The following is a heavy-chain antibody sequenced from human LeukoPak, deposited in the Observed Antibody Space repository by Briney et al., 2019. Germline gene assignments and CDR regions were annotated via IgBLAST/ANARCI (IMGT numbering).Heavy chain of an antibody. J-gene: IGHJ5*01. CDR1: GFTFSSFE. V-gene: IGHV3-48*03. CDR2: ISSGGSTI. Sequence: GGSLRLSCAASGFTFSSFEMNWVRQAPGKGLEWVSYISSGGSTIYYADSVKGRFTISRDNAKNSLYLQMNSLRVEDTAVYYCARSPRDGDYSNWFDPWGQGTLVTVSS. D-gene: IGHD4-17*01. CDR3: ARSPRDGDYSNWFDP.